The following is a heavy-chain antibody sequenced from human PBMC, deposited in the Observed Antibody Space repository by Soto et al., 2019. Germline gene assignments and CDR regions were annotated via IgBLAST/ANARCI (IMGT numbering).Heavy chain of an antibody. CDR1: GYTLTSYY. Sequence: ASVKVSCKASGYTLTSYYMHWVRQAPGQGLEWMGIINPSGGSTSYAQKFQGRVTMTRDTSTSTVYMELSSLRSEDTAVYYCARDHRGDPIDYWGQGTLVTVSS. CDR3: ARDHRGDPIDY. J-gene: IGHJ4*02. D-gene: IGHD4-17*01. V-gene: IGHV1-46*01. CDR2: INPSGGST.